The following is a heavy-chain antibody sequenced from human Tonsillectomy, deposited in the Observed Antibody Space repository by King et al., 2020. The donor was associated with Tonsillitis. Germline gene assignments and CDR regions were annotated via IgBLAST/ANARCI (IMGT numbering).Heavy chain of an antibody. J-gene: IGHJ4*02. Sequence: VQLQQWGAGLLKPSETLSLTCAVYGGSFSDYYWSWIRQPPGKGLEWIGEVNHSGSTKYNPSLTSRLTLSVDTSMNQFSLKLTSVTAADTALYYCARGQFCSSPNCPYFDYWGQGNLVTVSS. D-gene: IGHD2-2*01. CDR3: ARGQFCSSPNCPYFDY. V-gene: IGHV4-34*01. CDR1: GGSFSDYY. CDR2: VNHSGST.